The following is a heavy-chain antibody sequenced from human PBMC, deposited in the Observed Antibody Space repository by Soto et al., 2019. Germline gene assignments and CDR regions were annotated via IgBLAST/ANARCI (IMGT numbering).Heavy chain of an antibody. J-gene: IGHJ6*02. Sequence: EVQLVESGGGLVKPGGSLRLSCAASGLTFSTYGMNWVRQAPGKGLEWVSSISSGGEYLDYADSVKGRLTISRDNAKNSRYLQLDSLRVEDTAVYDGATDGAAGAVMGVWGQGTTVTVSS. CDR1: GLTFSTYG. CDR3: ATDGAAGAVMGV. D-gene: IGHD6-13*01. V-gene: IGHV3-21*06. CDR2: ISSGGEYL.